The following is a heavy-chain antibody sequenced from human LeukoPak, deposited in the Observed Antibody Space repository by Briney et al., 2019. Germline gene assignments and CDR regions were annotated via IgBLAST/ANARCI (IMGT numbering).Heavy chain of an antibody. Sequence: GGSLRLSCAASGFTFSSYAMSWVRQAPGKGLEWVSAISGSGGSTYYADSVKGRFTISRDNSKNTLYLQMNSLRAEDTAVYYCAKDLHYGGNPFDSPAFDYWGQGTLVTVSS. CDR2: ISGSGGST. V-gene: IGHV3-23*01. CDR3: AKDLHYGGNPFDSPAFDY. D-gene: IGHD4-23*01. J-gene: IGHJ4*02. CDR1: GFTFSSYA.